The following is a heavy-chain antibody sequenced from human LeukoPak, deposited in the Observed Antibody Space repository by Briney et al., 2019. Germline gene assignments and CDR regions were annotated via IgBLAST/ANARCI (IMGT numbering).Heavy chain of an antibody. Sequence: ASVKVSCKASGYTFTSYGISWVRQAPGQGLEWMGWISAYNGNTNYAQKLQGRVTMTTDTSTSTAYMELRSLRSDDTAVYYCRIYSGYDSSSDYWGQGTLVTVSS. CDR3: RIYSGYDSSSDY. V-gene: IGHV1-18*01. J-gene: IGHJ4*02. CDR2: ISAYNGNT. CDR1: GYTFTSYG. D-gene: IGHD5-12*01.